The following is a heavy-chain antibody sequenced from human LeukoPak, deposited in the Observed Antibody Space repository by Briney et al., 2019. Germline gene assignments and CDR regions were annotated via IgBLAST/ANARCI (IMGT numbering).Heavy chain of an antibody. J-gene: IGHJ3*02. CDR3: ARHFKAAAAIDAFDI. CDR2: IYYSGST. V-gene: IGHV4-59*08. CDR1: GGSISSYY. D-gene: IGHD6-13*01. Sequence: TETLSLTCTVSGGSISSYYWSWIRQPPGKGLEWIGYIYYSGSTNYNPSLKSRVTISVDTSKNQFSLKLSSVTAADTAVYYCARHFKAAAAIDAFDIWGQGTMVTVSS.